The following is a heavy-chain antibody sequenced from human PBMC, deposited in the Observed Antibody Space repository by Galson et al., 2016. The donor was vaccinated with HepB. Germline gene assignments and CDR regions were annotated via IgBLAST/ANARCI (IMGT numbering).Heavy chain of an antibody. D-gene: IGHD3-16*01. CDR2: INPSDDST. J-gene: IGHJ4*02. CDR3: ARVLGLRSKYYFDY. CDR1: GYTFTTYY. Sequence: SVKVSCKASGYTFTTYYMHWVRQAPGQGLEWMGIINPSDDSTFYAQKFQGRVTMTRDTSTSTVYMQLSSLRSEDTAVYYCARVLGLRSKYYFDYWGQGTLVTVSS. V-gene: IGHV1-46*01.